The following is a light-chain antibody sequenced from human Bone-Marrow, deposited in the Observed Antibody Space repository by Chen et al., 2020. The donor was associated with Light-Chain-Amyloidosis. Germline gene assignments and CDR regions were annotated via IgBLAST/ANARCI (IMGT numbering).Light chain of an antibody. J-gene: IGLJ2*01. CDR1: SSNVGNYNL. CDR3: GSYAGSNTVV. Sequence: QSGLTQPASVSGSPGPSITPSCTGSSSNVGNYNLVTWYQQHPGTAPKLMIFEVNKRPSGVSNRFSGSKSGNTASITISGLLAEDEADYHCGSYAGSNTVVFGGGTKLTVL. CDR2: EVN. V-gene: IGLV2-23*02.